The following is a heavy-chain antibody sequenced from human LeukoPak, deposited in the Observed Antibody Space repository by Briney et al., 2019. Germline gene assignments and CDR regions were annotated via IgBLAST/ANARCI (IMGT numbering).Heavy chain of an antibody. CDR1: GGSISSEGFY. D-gene: IGHD2-21*02. Sequence: SETLSLTCSVSGGSISSEGFYWSWIRQHPGKGLEWIAYIYHSGRTYYNPSLKSRLTISVDTSKNQFSMSLKSVTAADTAVYYCARVVTSSLYFFDYCGQGTLVSVSS. CDR3: ARVVTSSLYFFDY. CDR2: IYHSGRT. J-gene: IGHJ4*02. V-gene: IGHV4-31*03.